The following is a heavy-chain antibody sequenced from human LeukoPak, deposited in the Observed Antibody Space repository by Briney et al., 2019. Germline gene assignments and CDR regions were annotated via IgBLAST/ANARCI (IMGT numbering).Heavy chain of an antibody. CDR1: GVSISTYY. CDR2: IHYSGGT. Sequence: SETLSLTCTVSGVSISTYYWGWIRQPPGKGLEWIGYIHYSGGTRYNPSLNSRATISIDTSKNQFSLQLSSVTAADTALYYCARRRAEGGSDGHYNWFDPWGQGTLVTVSS. J-gene: IGHJ5*02. V-gene: IGHV4-59*08. CDR3: ARRRAEGGSDGHYNWFDP. D-gene: IGHD6-25*01.